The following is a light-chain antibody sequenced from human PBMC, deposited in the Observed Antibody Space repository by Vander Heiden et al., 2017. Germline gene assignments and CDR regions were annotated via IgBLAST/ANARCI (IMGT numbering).Light chain of an antibody. J-gene: IGLJ2*01. CDR2: EVT. V-gene: IGLV2-8*02. Sequence: QCALTHPPSASRSPGQSATVSCTGTSSDVGGYKYVSWYQQHPGKAPKLMIYEVTKRPSGVPDRFSGSKSGNTASLTVSGLQAEDEADYYCISYAGSNNLVFGGGTKLTVL. CDR1: SSDVGGYKY. CDR3: ISYAGSNNLV.